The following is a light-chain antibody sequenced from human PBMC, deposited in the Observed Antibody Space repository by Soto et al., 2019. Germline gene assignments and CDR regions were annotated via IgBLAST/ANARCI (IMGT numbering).Light chain of an antibody. CDR1: QSIGGR. CDR3: LQAYTFPRT. CDR2: RAS. Sequence: DIQMTQSPSTLSASVGDRVTITCRASQSIGGRLAWFQQKPGKAPQLLIYRASTLQSGVPSRFSGSGSGADFILTINSLQPEDFETYYCLQAYTFPRTFGQGTKVDIK. V-gene: IGKV1-12*01. J-gene: IGKJ1*01.